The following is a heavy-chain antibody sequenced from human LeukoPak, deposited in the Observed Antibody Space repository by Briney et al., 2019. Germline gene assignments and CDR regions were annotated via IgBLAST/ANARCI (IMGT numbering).Heavy chain of an antibody. CDR3: ARDPTYYYDSSGYYSY. J-gene: IGHJ4*02. CDR1: GFTFSSYS. Sequence: GGSLRLSCAASGFTFSSYSMNWVRQAPGKGLEWVSYISSSSSTIYYADSVKGRFTISRDNAKNSLYLQMNSLRAEDTAVYYCARDPTYYYDSSGYYSYWGQGTLVTVSS. CDR2: ISSSSSTI. V-gene: IGHV3-48*01. D-gene: IGHD3-22*01.